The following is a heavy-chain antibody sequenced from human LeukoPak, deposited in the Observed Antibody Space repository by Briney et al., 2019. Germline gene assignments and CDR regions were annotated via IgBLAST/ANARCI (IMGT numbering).Heavy chain of an antibody. CDR2: IYYSGNT. D-gene: IGHD4-17*01. CDR3: ARGGSMVTTDLDWFDP. CDR1: GGSISSSSYY. Sequence: SETLSLTCTVSGGSISSSSYYWGWIRQPPGKGLEWIGSIYYSGNTHYSPSLKSRVTISLDTSKNHFSLKLRSLTAADTAMYYCARGGSMVTTDLDWFDPWGQGTLVTVSS. V-gene: IGHV4-39*07. J-gene: IGHJ5*02.